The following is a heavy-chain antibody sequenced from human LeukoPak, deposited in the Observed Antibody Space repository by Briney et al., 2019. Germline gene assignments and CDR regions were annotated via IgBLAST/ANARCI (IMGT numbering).Heavy chain of an antibody. Sequence: EASVKVSCKASGYSFTDYYMHWVRQAPGQGLEWMGWISAYNGNTNYAQKLQGRVTMTTDTSTSTAYMELRSLRSDDTAVYYCARIIGYCSGGSCYWGDSDFDYWGQGTLVTVSS. CDR2: ISAYNGNT. V-gene: IGHV1-18*04. CDR3: ARIIGYCSGGSCYWGDSDFDY. D-gene: IGHD2-15*01. CDR1: GYSFTDYY. J-gene: IGHJ4*02.